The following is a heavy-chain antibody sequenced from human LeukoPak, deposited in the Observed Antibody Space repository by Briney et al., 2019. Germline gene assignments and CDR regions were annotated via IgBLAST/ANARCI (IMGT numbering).Heavy chain of an antibody. CDR3: ATGREGWFGP. CDR2: IYYSGST. Sequence: SQTLSLTCTVSGGSISSGSYYWSWIRQPPGKGLEWIGYIYYSGSTNYNPSLKSRVTISVDTSKNQFSLKLGSVTAADTAVYYCATGREGWFGPWGQGTLVTVSS. V-gene: IGHV4-61*01. CDR1: GGSISSGSYY. J-gene: IGHJ5*02.